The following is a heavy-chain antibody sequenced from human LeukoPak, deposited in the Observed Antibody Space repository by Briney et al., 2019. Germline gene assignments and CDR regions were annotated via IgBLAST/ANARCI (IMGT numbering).Heavy chain of an antibody. CDR2: IYYSGST. Sequence: SETLSLTCTVSGGSISSGGYYWSWIRQHPGKGLEWIGYIYYSGSTYYNPSLKSRVTISVDTSKNQFSLKLSSVTAADTAVYYCARDRGYGYIDAFDIWGQGTMVTVSS. CDR1: GGSISSGGYY. J-gene: IGHJ3*02. D-gene: IGHD5-24*01. V-gene: IGHV4-31*03. CDR3: ARDRGYGYIDAFDI.